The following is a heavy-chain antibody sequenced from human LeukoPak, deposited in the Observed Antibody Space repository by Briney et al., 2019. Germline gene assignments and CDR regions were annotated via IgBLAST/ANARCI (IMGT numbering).Heavy chain of an antibody. CDR2: ISGSGGST. CDR1: GFTFSSYA. V-gene: IGHV3-23*01. J-gene: IGHJ6*02. CDR3: AKDPRAWELPPTDV. D-gene: IGHD1-26*01. Sequence: QSGGSLRLSCAASGFTFSSYAMSWVRQAPGKGLEWVSAISGSGGSTYYADSVKGRFTISRDNSKNTLYLQMNSLRAEDTAVYYCAKDPRAWELPPTDVWGQGTTVTVSS.